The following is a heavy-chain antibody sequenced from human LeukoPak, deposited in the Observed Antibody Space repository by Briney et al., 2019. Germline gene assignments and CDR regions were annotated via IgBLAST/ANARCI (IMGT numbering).Heavy chain of an antibody. CDR3: ATGPTHYSYYYMAV. CDR1: GYTFTSYD. J-gene: IGHJ6*03. Sequence: ASVKVSCKASGYTFTSYDINWVRQAPGQGLESLGWINPNSGNTGYAQKFQGRVTMTRNTSISTAYMELSSLRSEDTAVYYCATGPTHYSYYYMAVWGKGTTVTVSS. CDR2: INPNSGNT. V-gene: IGHV1-8*01.